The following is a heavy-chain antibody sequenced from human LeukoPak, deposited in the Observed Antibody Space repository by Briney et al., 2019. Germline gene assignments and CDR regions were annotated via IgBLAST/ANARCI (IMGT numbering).Heavy chain of an antibody. CDR3: ARGVVVVVAATPGGGYYYYGMDV. CDR1: GGSISRYY. CDR2: IYYSGST. J-gene: IGHJ6*02. Sequence: SETLSLTCTVSGGSISRYYWSLPRQPPGKGLEWIGYIYYSGSTNYNPSLKSRVTISVDTSKNQFSLKLSSVTAADTAVYYCARGVVVVVAATPGGGYYYYGMDVWGQGTTVTVSS. D-gene: IGHD2-15*01. V-gene: IGHV4-59*01.